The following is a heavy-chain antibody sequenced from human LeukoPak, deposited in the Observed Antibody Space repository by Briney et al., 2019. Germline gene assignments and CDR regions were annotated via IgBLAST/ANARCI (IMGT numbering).Heavy chain of an antibody. CDR1: GGSISSYY. Sequence: SETLSLTCTVSGGSISSYYWSWIRQPPGKGLEWIGYIYYSGSTNSNPSLKSRVTISVDTSKNQFSLKLSSVTAADTAVYYCASHLYSSSCLDYWGQGTLVTVSS. J-gene: IGHJ4*02. CDR3: ASHLYSSSCLDY. V-gene: IGHV4-59*01. CDR2: IYYSGST. D-gene: IGHD6-13*01.